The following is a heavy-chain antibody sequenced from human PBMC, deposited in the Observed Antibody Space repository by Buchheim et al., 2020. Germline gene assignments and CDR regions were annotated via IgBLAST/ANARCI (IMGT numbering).Heavy chain of an antibody. J-gene: IGHJ4*02. D-gene: IGHD3-22*01. CDR2: ISYEGSNK. V-gene: IGHV3-30*18. CDR3: AKVSYDSSGYVDY. Sequence: QVQLVESGGGVVQPGRSLRLSCAASGFTFSSYGMHWVRQAPGKGLEWVAVISYEGSNKYYADSVKGRFTISRDNSKNTLYLQMNSLRAEDTAVYYCAKVSYDSSGYVDYWGQGTL. CDR1: GFTFSSYG.